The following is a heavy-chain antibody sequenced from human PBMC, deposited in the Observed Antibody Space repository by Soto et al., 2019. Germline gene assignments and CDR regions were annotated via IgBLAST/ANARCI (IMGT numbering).Heavy chain of an antibody. CDR2: IRSEKDGGAP. CDR3: TQLYRDDP. CDR1: GFTLRNAW. V-gene: IGHV3-15*01. Sequence: EMRLVESGGGLVKPGGSLTLSCAASGFTLRNAWMHWVRQAPGKGLECLGLIRSEKDGGAPDYAAPVKDRFTISRDDSKNTLYLQMNSLKIEDSAVYYCTQLYRDDPWGQGTLVTVSS. J-gene: IGHJ5*02. D-gene: IGHD3-10*01.